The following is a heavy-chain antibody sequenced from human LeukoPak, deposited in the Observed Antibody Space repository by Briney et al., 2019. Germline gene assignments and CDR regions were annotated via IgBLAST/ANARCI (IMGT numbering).Heavy chain of an antibody. CDR3: ARGPHRYSSSWYLGY. CDR1: GFTFSSYW. Sequence: GGSLRLSCAASGFTFSSYWMHWVRQAPGKGLVWVSRINSDGSSTSYADSVKGRFTISRDNAKNTLYLQMNSLRAEDTAVYYCARGPHRYSSSWYLGYWGQGTLVTVSS. CDR2: INSDGSST. V-gene: IGHV3-74*01. J-gene: IGHJ4*02. D-gene: IGHD6-13*01.